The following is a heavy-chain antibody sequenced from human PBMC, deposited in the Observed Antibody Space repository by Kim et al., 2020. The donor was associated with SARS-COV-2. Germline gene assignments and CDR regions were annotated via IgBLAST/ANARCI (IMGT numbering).Heavy chain of an antibody. CDR3: ARDDLSSGWYADAFDI. V-gene: IGHV3-30*04. D-gene: IGHD6-19*01. CDR2: ISYDGSNK. CDR1: GFTFSSYA. J-gene: IGHJ3*02. Sequence: GGSLRLSCAASGFTFSSYAMHWVRQAPGKGLEWVAVISYDGSNKYYADSVKGRFTISRDNSKNTLYLQMNSLRAEDTAVYYCARDDLSSGWYADAFDIWG.